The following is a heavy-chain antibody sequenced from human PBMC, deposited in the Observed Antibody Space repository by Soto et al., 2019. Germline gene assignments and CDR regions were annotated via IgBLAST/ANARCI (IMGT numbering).Heavy chain of an antibody. V-gene: IGHV3-23*01. CDR3: ARQDVEMATIPLFGQDD. Sequence: GGSLRLSCATSGFTFSNSDMSWVRQAPGKGLEWVSTITGSGTTTYYADSVKGRFTVFRDNSKRTLYLQMNSLRAEDTAVYYCARQDVEMATIPLFGQDDWGQGTLVTVSS. J-gene: IGHJ4*02. CDR1: GFTFSNSD. CDR2: ITGSGTTT. D-gene: IGHD5-12*01.